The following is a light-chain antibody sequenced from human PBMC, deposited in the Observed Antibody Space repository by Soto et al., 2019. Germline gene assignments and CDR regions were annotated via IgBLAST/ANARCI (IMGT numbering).Light chain of an antibody. V-gene: IGKV1D-16*01. CDR3: QQYDTYPLT. CDR2: AAS. Sequence: DIQMTQSPSSLSASVGDIVTITCRASQGISNWVAWYQQRPEKALKSLIYAASTLESGVPSRFSGSGAVTHFSLPIRSRQPEDFATYYGQQYDTYPLTCGQGTKVE. CDR1: QGISNW. J-gene: IGKJ1*01.